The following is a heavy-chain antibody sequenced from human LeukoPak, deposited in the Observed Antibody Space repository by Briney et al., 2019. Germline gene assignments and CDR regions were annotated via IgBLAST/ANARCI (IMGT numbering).Heavy chain of an antibody. CDR2: ISAYNGST. J-gene: IGHJ4*02. CDR1: GYTFTSYG. V-gene: IGHV1-18*01. CDR3: ARDGGHQLPSKTDY. Sequence: ASVKVSCKASGYTFTSYGISWVRQAPGQGLEWMGWISAYNGSTNYAQKLQGRVTMTTDTSTSTAYMELRSLRSDDTAVYYCARDGGHQLPSKTDYWGQGTLVTVSS. D-gene: IGHD2-2*01.